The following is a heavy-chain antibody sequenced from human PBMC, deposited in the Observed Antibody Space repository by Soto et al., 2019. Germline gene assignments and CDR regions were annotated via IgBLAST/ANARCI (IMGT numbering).Heavy chain of an antibody. CDR1: GGSFSGYY. V-gene: IGHV4-34*01. CDR3: ARTAYYDFWSGYPNYYYYYYMDV. Sequence: QVQLQQWGAGLLKPSETLSLTCAVYGGSFSGYYWSWIRQPPGKGLEWIGEINHSGSTNYNPSLKGRFTISVDTSKNQFSLKLSSVTAADTAVYYCARTAYYDFWSGYPNYYYYYYMDVWGKGTTVTVSS. D-gene: IGHD3-3*01. J-gene: IGHJ6*03. CDR2: INHSGST.